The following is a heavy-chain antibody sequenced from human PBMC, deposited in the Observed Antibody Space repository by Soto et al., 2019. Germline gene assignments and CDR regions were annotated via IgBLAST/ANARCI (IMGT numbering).Heavy chain of an antibody. D-gene: IGHD5-12*01. V-gene: IGHV3-30*18. CDR3: AKDKGDGYKEGWYFDL. CDR2: ISYEGSNK. CDR1: GFTFSSYG. J-gene: IGHJ2*01. Sequence: QVQLVESGGGVVQPGRSLRLSCAASGFTFSSYGMHWVRQAPGKGLEWVAVISYEGSNKYYADSVKGRFTISRDNSKNTLYLQMNSLRADDTAVYYCAKDKGDGYKEGWYFDLWGRGTLVTVSS.